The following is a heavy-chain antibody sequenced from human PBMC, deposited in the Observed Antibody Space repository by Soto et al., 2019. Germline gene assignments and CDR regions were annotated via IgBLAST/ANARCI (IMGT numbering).Heavy chain of an antibody. J-gene: IGHJ5*02. D-gene: IGHD3-3*01. CDR2: IYYTGIT. CDR1: GVSISSYY. Sequence: SETLSLTCTVSGVSISSYYWSWIRQPPGKGLEWIGYIYYTGITNYSPTLKSRVTISVDTSKNQFSLKLNSVTAADTAVYYCARFSDFWSGYYWFDPWGQGTLVTVSS. V-gene: IGHV4-59*01. CDR3: ARFSDFWSGYYWFDP.